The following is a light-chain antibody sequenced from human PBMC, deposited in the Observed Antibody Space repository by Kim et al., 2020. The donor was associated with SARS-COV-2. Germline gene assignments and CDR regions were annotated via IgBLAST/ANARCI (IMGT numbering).Light chain of an antibody. CDR3: QQRYITTFS. J-gene: IGKJ3*01. V-gene: IGKV1-39*01. Sequence: DIQTTQLPSILSASVGDRVIITCRTTQSISSHLNWYRQTPGRAPKLPISAASTLQGGVPATFSGSGSETAFTLTISSLQPEYFAAYSYQQRYITTFSFAPGTKVDIK. CDR1: QSISSH. CDR2: AAS.